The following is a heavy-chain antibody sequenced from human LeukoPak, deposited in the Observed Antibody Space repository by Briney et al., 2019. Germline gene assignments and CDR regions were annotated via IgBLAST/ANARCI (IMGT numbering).Heavy chain of an antibody. CDR2: IRYDGSKQ. CDR3: AKPGMPTVLYYYIDV. V-gene: IGHV3-30*02. D-gene: IGHD1-1*01. J-gene: IGHJ6*03. Sequence: PGGSLRLSCAASGFTFSTYGMHWVRQAPGKGLEWVAFIRYDGSKQYYADSVKGRFTISRDNSKNTLYLQMNSLRAEDTAVYYCAKPGMPTVLYYYIDVWGKGTTVTISS. CDR1: GFTFSTYG.